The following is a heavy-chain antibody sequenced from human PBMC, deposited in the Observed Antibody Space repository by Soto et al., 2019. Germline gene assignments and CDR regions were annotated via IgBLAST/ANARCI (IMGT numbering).Heavy chain of an antibody. V-gene: IGHV5-51*01. CDR3: ARGSFYGSNSFNWFDP. D-gene: IGHD4-17*01. J-gene: IGHJ5*02. Sequence: PGESLKISCKSSGYSFTNYWIGCVRQMPGKGLEWMVIIYPGDSDTRYSPSFRGQVNISADKSISHAYLQWSSLKASDTAMYYCARGSFYGSNSFNWFDPWGQGALVNVSS. CDR1: GYSFTNYW. CDR2: IYPGDSDT.